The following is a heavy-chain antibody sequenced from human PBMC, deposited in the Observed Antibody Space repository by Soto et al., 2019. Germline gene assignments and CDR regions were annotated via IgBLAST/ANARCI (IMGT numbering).Heavy chain of an antibody. J-gene: IGHJ6*02. CDR2: IVVGSGNT. D-gene: IGHD3-3*01. V-gene: IGHV1-58*01. Sequence: ASVKVSCKASGFTFTSSAVQWVRQALGQRLEWIGWIVVGSGNTNYAQKFQERVTITRDMSTSIAYMELSSLRSEDTAVYYCAADVTYYDFWSGSPNYGMDVWGQGTTVTVSS. CDR1: GFTFTSSA. CDR3: AADVTYYDFWSGSPNYGMDV.